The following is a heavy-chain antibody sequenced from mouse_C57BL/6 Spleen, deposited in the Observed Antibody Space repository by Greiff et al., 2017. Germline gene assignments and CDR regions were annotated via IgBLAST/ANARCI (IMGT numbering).Heavy chain of an antibody. V-gene: IGHV1-50*01. CDR1: GYTFTSYW. D-gene: IGHD2-4*01. CDR3: ARSGDYEEGYAVAY. J-gene: IGHJ4*01. Sequence: QVQLQQPGAELVKPGASVKLSCKASGYTFTSYWMQWVKQRPGQGLEWIGEIDPCDGHTNYNEKFKGKATLTVDTSSSTAYMQLSSLTSEDSAVYYCARSGDYEEGYAVAYWGQGTLVTVSA. CDR2: IDPCDGHT.